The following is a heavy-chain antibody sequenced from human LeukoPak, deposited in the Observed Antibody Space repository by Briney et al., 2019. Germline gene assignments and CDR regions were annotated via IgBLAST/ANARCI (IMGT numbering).Heavy chain of an antibody. CDR3: ARDRSSYFDY. J-gene: IGHJ4*02. V-gene: IGHV4-39*01. D-gene: IGHD1-14*01. CDR1: GGSISSNNYY. CDR2: IYYSGST. Sequence: SETLSLTCTVSGGSISSNNYYWGWLRPPPGKGLEWIGSIYYSGSTYYNPSLKSRVTISVDTSKNQFALKLSSVTAADTAVYYCARDRSSYFDYWGQGTLVTVSS.